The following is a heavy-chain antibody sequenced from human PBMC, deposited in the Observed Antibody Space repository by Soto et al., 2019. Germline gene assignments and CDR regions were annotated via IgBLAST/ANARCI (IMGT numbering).Heavy chain of an antibody. J-gene: IGHJ3*02. CDR1: GGSISSGDYY. CDR3: ARGVDYGDYVLQWAFAI. CDR2: IYYSGST. D-gene: IGHD4-17*01. V-gene: IGHV4-30-4*01. Sequence: QVQLQESGPGLVKPSQTLSLTCTVSGGSISSGDYYWSWIRQPPGKGLEWIGYIYYSGSTYYNPSLKSRVTISVDTSKNQFSLKLSSVTAADTAVYYCARGVDYGDYVLQWAFAIWGQGTMVTVSS.